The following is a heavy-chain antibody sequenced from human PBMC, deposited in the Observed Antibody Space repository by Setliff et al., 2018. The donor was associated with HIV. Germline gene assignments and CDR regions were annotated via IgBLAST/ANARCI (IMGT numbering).Heavy chain of an antibody. Sequence: SETLSLTCAVYGGSFSGYYWSWIRQSPGKGLEWIGEINHSGSTNYNPSLKSRVTILGDTSKNQFSLKLSSVTAADTAVYYCARRRDPPGSSWIYYYSYMDVWGKGTTVTVSS. CDR3: ARRRDPPGSSWIYYYSYMDV. CDR2: INHSGST. CDR1: GGSFSGYY. V-gene: IGHV4-34*01. J-gene: IGHJ6*03. D-gene: IGHD6-13*01.